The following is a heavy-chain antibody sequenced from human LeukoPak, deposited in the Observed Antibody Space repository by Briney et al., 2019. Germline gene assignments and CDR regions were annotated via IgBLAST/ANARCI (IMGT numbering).Heavy chain of an antibody. Sequence: HPGGSLRLSCAASGFPFSSYAMSWVRQAPGKGLEWVSAISGSGGSTFYADSVKGRFTISRDNSKNTLYLQMSSLRAEDTAVYYCAKLDVYDILTGYYKGIEYWGQGTLVTVSS. CDR3: AKLDVYDILTGYYKGIEY. CDR1: GFPFSSYA. D-gene: IGHD3-9*01. J-gene: IGHJ4*02. V-gene: IGHV3-23*01. CDR2: ISGSGGST.